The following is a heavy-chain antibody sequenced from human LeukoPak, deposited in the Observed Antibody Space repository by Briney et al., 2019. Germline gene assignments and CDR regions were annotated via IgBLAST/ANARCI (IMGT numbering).Heavy chain of an antibody. V-gene: IGHV4-59*01. CDR1: GGSISSYY. J-gene: IGHJ3*02. Sequence: SETLSLTCTVSGGSISSYYWSWIRQPPGKGLEWIGYIYYSGSTNYNPSLKSRVTISVDTSKNQFSLKLSSVTAADTAVYYCARLSSGRVAFDIWGQGTMVTVSS. D-gene: IGHD6-19*01. CDR3: ARLSSGRVAFDI. CDR2: IYYSGST.